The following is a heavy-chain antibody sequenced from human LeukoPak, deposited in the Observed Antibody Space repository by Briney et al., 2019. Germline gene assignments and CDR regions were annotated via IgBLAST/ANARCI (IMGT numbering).Heavy chain of an antibody. CDR1: GFTFSSYS. Sequence: GGSLRLSCAASGFTFSSYSMNWVRQAPGKGLEWVSSISSSSSYIYYADSVKGRFTISRDNAKNSLYLQMNSLRAEDTAVYYCARGYCPNGVCYYFDYWGQGTLVTVSS. CDR2: ISSSSSYI. CDR3: ARGYCPNGVCYYFDY. J-gene: IGHJ4*02. V-gene: IGHV3-21*01. D-gene: IGHD2-8*01.